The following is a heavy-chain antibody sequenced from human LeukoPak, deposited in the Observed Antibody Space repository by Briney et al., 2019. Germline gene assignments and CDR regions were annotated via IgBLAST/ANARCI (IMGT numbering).Heavy chain of an antibody. V-gene: IGHV1-2*02. Sequence: ASVKVSCKASRYTFTGYYMHWVRQAPGQGLEWMGWINPNNSGTNYAQKFQGRVTMTRDTSISTAYMELSRLRSDDTAVYYCARKASEYYDFWSGYQWTHLNWFDPWGQGTLVTVSS. J-gene: IGHJ5*02. D-gene: IGHD3-3*01. CDR3: ARKASEYYDFWSGYQWTHLNWFDP. CDR1: RYTFTGYY. CDR2: INPNNSGT.